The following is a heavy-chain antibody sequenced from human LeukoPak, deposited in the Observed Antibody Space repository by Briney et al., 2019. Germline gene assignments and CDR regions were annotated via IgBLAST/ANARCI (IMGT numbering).Heavy chain of an antibody. CDR1: GFTLTSFG. CDR2: IWYDGSHT. D-gene: IGHD3-10*01. Sequence: SGGSLRLSSAASGFTLTSFGMHWVRQAPGKGLEWVAMIWYDGSHTKYTDSVKGRFTISRDTSKNTVSLHMNSLRAEDAAVYYCARGRPVPVTHPIDYWGQGTLVTVSS. V-gene: IGHV3-33*01. CDR3: ARGRPVPVTHPIDY. J-gene: IGHJ4*02.